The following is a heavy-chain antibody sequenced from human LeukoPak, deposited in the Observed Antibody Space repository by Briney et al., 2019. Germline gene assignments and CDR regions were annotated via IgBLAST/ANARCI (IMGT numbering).Heavy chain of an antibody. D-gene: IGHD4/OR15-4a*01. V-gene: IGHV4-4*02. Sequence: PSETLSLTCAVSSDSIRSNNWWSWVRQPPGKGLEWIGEIYHSGSTNYNPSPKSRVTISADTSKNQLSLKLSSVTAADTAAYYCVRVPFAFYGMEVWGKGTTVSVSS. J-gene: IGHJ6*04. CDR2: IYHSGST. CDR3: VRVPFAFYGMEV. CDR1: SDSIRSNNW.